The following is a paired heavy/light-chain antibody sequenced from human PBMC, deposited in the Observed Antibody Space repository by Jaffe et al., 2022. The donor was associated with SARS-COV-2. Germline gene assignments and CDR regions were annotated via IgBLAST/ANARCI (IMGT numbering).Heavy chain of an antibody. D-gene: IGHD5-12*01. Sequence: QLQLQESGPGLVKPSETLSLTCTVSGGSISSSSYYWGWIRQPPGKGLEWIGSIYYSGSTYYNPSLKSRVTISIDTSKNQFSLDLMSVSAADTAVYYCARREMATSRDWYFDLWGRGSLVTVSS. CDR1: GGSISSSSYY. V-gene: IGHV4-39*01. CDR3: ARREMATSRDWYFDL. J-gene: IGHJ2*01. CDR2: IYYSGST.
Light chain of an antibody. CDR2: EDT. CDR1: KLGDKY. V-gene: IGLV3-1*01. CDR3: QTWDSSTVV. J-gene: IGLJ2*01. Sequence: SYELTQPPSVSVSPGQTASIHCSGNKLGDKYASWYQQKPGQSPVLVIYEDTKRPSGIPERFSGSNSGNTATLTISGTQAMDEADYYCQTWDSSTVVFGGRTKLTVL.